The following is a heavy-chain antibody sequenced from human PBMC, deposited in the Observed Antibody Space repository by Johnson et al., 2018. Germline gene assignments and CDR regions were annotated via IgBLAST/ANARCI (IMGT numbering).Heavy chain of an antibody. CDR2: LSYDGSNK. CDR1: GFTFSSYG. CDR3: AKDIVGAYYYGMDV. J-gene: IGHJ6*02. D-gene: IGHD1-26*01. V-gene: IGHV3-30*18. Sequence: QVQLVESGGGVVQPGRSLRLSCAASGFTFSSYGLHWVRQAPGKGLEWVAVLSYDGSNKYYADSVQGRCTISRDNSKNTLYLQMNSRSAEDPAVYYCAKDIVGAYYYGMDVWGQGTTVTVSS.